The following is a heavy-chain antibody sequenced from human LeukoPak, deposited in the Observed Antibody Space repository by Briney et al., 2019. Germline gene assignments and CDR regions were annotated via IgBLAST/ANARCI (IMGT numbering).Heavy chain of an antibody. D-gene: IGHD1-26*01. CDR2: IYTSGST. CDR3: ARGAWELLKYYFDY. V-gene: IGHV4-4*07. CDR1: GGSISSYY. J-gene: IGHJ4*02. Sequence: SETLSLTCTVSGGSISSYYWSWIRQPAGKGLEWIGRIYTSGSTNYNPSLKSRVTMSVDTSKNQFSLKLSSVTAADTAVYYCARGAWELLKYYFDYWGQGTLVTVSS.